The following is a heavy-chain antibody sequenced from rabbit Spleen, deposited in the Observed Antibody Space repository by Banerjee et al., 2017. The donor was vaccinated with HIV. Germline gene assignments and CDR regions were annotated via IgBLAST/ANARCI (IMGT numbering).Heavy chain of an antibody. CDR1: GFTLSRYY. Sequence: QLEESAGGLVQPGGSLKLSCKASGFTLSRYYMNWVRQAPGKGLEWIGYIDPVFGVAYYANWVNGRFSISRENAQNTVFLQMTSLTAADTATYFCARDLENYAGSNCLDLWGPGTLVTVS. D-gene: IGHD4-2*01. CDR3: ARDLENYAGSNCLDL. J-gene: IGHJ4*01. V-gene: IGHV1S7*01. CDR2: IDPVFGVA.